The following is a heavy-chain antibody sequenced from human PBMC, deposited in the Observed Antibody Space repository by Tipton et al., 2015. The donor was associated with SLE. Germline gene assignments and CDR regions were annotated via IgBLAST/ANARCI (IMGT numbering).Heavy chain of an antibody. CDR1: GGSFSGYD. Sequence: GLVKPSETLSLTCAVYGGSFSGYDWSWIRQPPGKGLEWIGEINHSGSTNYNPSLKSRVTISVDTSKNQFSLKLSSVTAADTAVYYCARGRRWFDPWGQGTLVTVSS. CDR2: INHSGST. V-gene: IGHV4-34*01. J-gene: IGHJ5*02. CDR3: ARGRRWFDP.